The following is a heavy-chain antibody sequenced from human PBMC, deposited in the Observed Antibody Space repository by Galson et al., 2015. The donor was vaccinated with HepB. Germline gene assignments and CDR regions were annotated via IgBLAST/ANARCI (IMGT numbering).Heavy chain of an antibody. CDR1: GYTFTSYG. Sequence: SVKVSCKASGYTFTSYGISWVRQAPGQGLEWMGWISAYNGNTNYAQKLQGRVTMTTDTSTSTAYMELRSLRSDDTAVYYCARVRYSSGWYDGSWFDPWGQGTLVTVSS. CDR2: ISAYNGNT. D-gene: IGHD6-19*01. V-gene: IGHV1-18*04. J-gene: IGHJ5*02. CDR3: ARVRYSSGWYDGSWFDP.